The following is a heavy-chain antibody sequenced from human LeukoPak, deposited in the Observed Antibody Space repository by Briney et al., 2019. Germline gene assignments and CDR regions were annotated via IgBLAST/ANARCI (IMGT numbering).Heavy chain of an antibody. Sequence: SETLSPTCTVSGGSISSSNYYWGWIRQPPGKGLEWIGSLFYSGNTYYNPSLKSRVTISVDTSKNQLSLKVRSVTATDTAVYSCVRHSADHTSFDHWGQGTLVTISS. J-gene: IGHJ4*02. CDR1: GGSISSSNYY. V-gene: IGHV4-39*01. CDR2: LFYSGNT. CDR3: VRHSADHTSFDH.